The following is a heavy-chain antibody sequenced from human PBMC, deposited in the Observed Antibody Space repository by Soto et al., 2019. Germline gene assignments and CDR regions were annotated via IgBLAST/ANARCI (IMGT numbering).Heavy chain of an antibody. CDR3: ARGGDWQFDY. J-gene: IGHJ4*02. CDR1: GDSISSDMW. CDR2: IHHSGRT. V-gene: IGHV4-4*02. Sequence: QVQLQESGPGLVKPSGTLSLTCAVSGDSISSDMWWSWVRQPPGKGLEWIGEIHHSGRTNYNPSLKSRVTILVEKSKNQVSLELSSMTAADTAVYYCARGGDWQFDYWGQGTLVTVSS. D-gene: IGHD2-21*02.